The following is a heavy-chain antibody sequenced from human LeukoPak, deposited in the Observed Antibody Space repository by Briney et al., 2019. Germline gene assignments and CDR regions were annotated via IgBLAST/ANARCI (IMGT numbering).Heavy chain of an antibody. Sequence: SGTLSLTCTVSGGSISSYYWSWIRQPPGKGLEWIGYIYYSGSTNYNPSLKSRVTISVDTSKNQFSLKLSSVTAADTAVYYCAGTSMVRGVIVSHWFDPWGQGTLVTVSS. CDR2: IYYSGST. CDR1: GGSISSYY. V-gene: IGHV4-59*01. J-gene: IGHJ5*02. CDR3: AGTSMVRGVIVSHWFDP. D-gene: IGHD3-10*01.